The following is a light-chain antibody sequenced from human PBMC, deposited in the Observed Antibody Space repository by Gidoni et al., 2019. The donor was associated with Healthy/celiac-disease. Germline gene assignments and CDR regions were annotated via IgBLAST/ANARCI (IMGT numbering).Light chain of an antibody. Sequence: DIQMTQSPSSLSASVGDRVTITCRASQSISSYLNWYQQKPGKAPKLLIYAASSLQSGVPSRFSGSGSGTDFTLTISRLQPEDFATYYCQQSYSTPPFGQXTRLEIK. CDR3: QQSYSTPP. CDR1: QSISSY. CDR2: AAS. J-gene: IGKJ5*01. V-gene: IGKV1-39*01.